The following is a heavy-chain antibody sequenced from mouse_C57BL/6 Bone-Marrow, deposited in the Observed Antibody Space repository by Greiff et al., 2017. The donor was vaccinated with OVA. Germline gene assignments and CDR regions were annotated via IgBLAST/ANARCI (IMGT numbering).Heavy chain of an antibody. Sequence: EVKLQESGAELVRPGSSVKMSCKTSGYTFTSYGINWVKQRPGPGLEWIGYIYIGNGYTAYNEKFKGKATLTSDTSSSTAYMQLSSLTSEDSAIYFWARSGGGNAMDYWGQGTSVTVSS. CDR2: IYIGNGYT. D-gene: IGHD4-1*01. J-gene: IGHJ4*01. CDR1: GYTFTSYG. V-gene: IGHV1-58*01. CDR3: ARSGGGNAMDY.